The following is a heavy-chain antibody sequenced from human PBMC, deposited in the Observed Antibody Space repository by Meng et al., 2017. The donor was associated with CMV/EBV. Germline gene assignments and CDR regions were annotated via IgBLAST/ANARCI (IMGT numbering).Heavy chain of an antibody. V-gene: IGHV3-30*02. CDR1: GFTFSSYG. Sequence: GGSLRLSCAASGFTFSSYGMHWVRQAPGKGLEWVAFIRYDGSNKYYADSVKGRFTISRDNSKNTLYLQMNSLRAEDTAVYYCATYYSSLTGYYLLGGYWGQGTLVTVSS. J-gene: IGHJ4*02. D-gene: IGHD3-9*01. CDR3: ATYYSSLTGYYLLGGY. CDR2: IRYDGSNK.